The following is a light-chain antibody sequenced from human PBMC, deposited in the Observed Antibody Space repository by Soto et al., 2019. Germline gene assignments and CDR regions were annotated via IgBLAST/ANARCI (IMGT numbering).Light chain of an antibody. V-gene: IGKV3-11*01. CDR3: QQRSNWPPGAWT. CDR2: DAS. Sequence: EIVLTQSPATLPLSQGERATLSCRASQSVSSYLAWYQQKPGQAPRLLIYDASNRATGIPARFSGSGSGTDFTLTISSLEPEDFAVYYCQQRSNWPPGAWTFGQGTKVDIK. J-gene: IGKJ1*01. CDR1: QSVSSY.